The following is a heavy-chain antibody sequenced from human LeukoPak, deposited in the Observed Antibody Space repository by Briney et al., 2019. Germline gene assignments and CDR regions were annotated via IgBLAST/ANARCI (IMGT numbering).Heavy chain of an antibody. D-gene: IGHD3-22*01. V-gene: IGHV1-2*02. CDR2: INPNTGGT. CDR3: ARGRDSSGSSYSIFDL. CDR1: GHTFTAYF. J-gene: IGHJ4*02. Sequence: ASVKVSCKVSGHTFTAYFMHWVRQAPGQGLEWMGWINPNTGGTNYAQKFQGRVAMTRDTSITTVYMDLSRLTSDDAAVYYCARGRDSSGSSYSIFDLWGQGTLVAVSS.